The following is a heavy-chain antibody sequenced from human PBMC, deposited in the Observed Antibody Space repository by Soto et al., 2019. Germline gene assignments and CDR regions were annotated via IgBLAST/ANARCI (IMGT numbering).Heavy chain of an antibody. CDR2: VYYTGST. D-gene: IGHD3-9*01. V-gene: IGHV4-59*08. Sequence: SETLSLTCTVSGGSISNFYWSWIRQPPGKGLEWIGYVYYTGSTSYNPSLKRRVTFSADSSRGQFSLRLKSVTAADTAVYYCARTVLGPDLLADSFVDYYYYMDVWGQGTTVTVSS. J-gene: IGHJ6*03. CDR1: GGSISNFY. CDR3: ARTVLGPDLLADSFVDYYYYMDV.